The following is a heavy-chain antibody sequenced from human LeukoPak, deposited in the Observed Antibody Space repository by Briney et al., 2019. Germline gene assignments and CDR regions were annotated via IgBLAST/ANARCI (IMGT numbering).Heavy chain of an antibody. V-gene: IGHV3-33*01. CDR1: GVTFSSYD. CDR3: ARDSTTGEAFDI. Sequence: GRSLSLSCAASGVTFSSYDMHWVRQAPGKGLEWVALIWYDGNNKYSGDSVKGRFTISRENSRSALYLQVNSLRAEDTAMYYCARDSTTGEAFDIWGQGTLVTVSP. D-gene: IGHD4-17*01. CDR2: IWYDGNNK. J-gene: IGHJ3*02.